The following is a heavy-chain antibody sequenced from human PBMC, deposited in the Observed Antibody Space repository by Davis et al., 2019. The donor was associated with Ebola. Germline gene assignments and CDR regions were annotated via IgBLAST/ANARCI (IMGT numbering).Heavy chain of an antibody. V-gene: IGHV5-10-1*01. Sequence: PGGSLRLSCKGSGYSFTSYCISWVRQMPGKGLKWMGRIDPSDSYTNYSPSFQGHVTISADKSISTAYLQWSSLKASDTANYYCARLPHRIIFGVVVQFDSWGQGTLVTVSP. CDR3: ARLPHRIIFGVVVQFDS. D-gene: IGHD3-3*01. CDR1: GYSFTSYC. CDR2: IDPSDSYT. J-gene: IGHJ4*02.